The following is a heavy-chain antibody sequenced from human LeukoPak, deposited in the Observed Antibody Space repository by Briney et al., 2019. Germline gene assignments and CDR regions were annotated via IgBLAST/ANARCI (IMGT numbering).Heavy chain of an antibody. V-gene: IGHV4-59*02. Sequence: SETLSLTCTVSGNSVSGYYWTWIRQPPGKGLEWIGYLYYSGSTNYNPSLKSRVTITVDTSKNQFSLKLTSVTAADTAVYYCARVEYFDSSADYWGQGTLVTVSS. D-gene: IGHD3-22*01. J-gene: IGHJ4*02. CDR2: LYYSGST. CDR3: ARVEYFDSSADY. CDR1: GNSVSGYY.